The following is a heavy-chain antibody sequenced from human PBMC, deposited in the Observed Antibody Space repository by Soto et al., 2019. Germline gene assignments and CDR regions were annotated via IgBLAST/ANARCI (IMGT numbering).Heavy chain of an antibody. CDR2: RYYSEST. V-gene: IGHV4-31*03. CDR1: GGSITTGGYY. D-gene: IGHD2-15*01. CDR3: ARTKCSGGSCYSRSLDY. J-gene: IGHJ4*02. Sequence: SETLSLTCTVSGGSITTGGYYWSWIRQLPGKGLEWIGHRYYSESTYYNPSLKSRVSISLDTSKNQFSLKLSFVTAADTAMYYCARTKCSGGSCYSRSLDYWGQGTPVTVSS.